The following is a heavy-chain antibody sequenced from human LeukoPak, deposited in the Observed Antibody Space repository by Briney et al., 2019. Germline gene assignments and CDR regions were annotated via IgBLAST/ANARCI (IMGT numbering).Heavy chain of an antibody. V-gene: IGHV1-24*01. J-gene: IGHJ1*01. D-gene: IGHD3-10*01. CDR1: GYTLTELT. CDR3: ATVGQTGSGSYYIPRYFQH. CDR2: FYPEDGET. Sequence: ASVKVSCKVSGYTLTELTMHWVRQAPGKGLEWMGGFYPEDGETIYAQKFQGRVTMTEDTSTDTAYMELSSLRSEDTAVYYCATVGQTGSGSYYIPRYFQHWGQGTLVTVSS.